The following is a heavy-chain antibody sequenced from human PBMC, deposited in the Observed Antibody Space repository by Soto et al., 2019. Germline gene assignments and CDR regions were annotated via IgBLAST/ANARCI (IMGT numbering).Heavy chain of an antibody. V-gene: IGHV4-59*01. CDR3: ARVSYYYDSSGYYWVFDY. D-gene: IGHD3-22*01. J-gene: IGHJ4*02. CDR1: GGSISTYY. Sequence: PSETLSLTCTVSGGSISTYYWSWIRQPPGKGLEWIGYIYYSGSTNYNPSLKSRVTISVATSKNQFSLKLSSVTAADTAVYYCARVSYYYDSSGYYWVFDYWGQGTLVTVSS. CDR2: IYYSGST.